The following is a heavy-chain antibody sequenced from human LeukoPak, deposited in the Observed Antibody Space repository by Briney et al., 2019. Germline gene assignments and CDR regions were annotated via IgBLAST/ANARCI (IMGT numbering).Heavy chain of an antibody. V-gene: IGHV4-39*01. CDR2: IYYSGNT. CDR1: GGSISSSTYH. J-gene: IGHJ5*01. Sequence: SETLSLTCTVSGGSISSSTYHWGWIRQPPRKGLEWIGSIYYSGNTYYNPSLKSRVTISVDTSKNQFSVKLSSVTAADTAVYYCARHSSPHAGSSSWYDFWGQGTLVTVSS. CDR3: ARHSSPHAGSSSWYDF. D-gene: IGHD2-15*01.